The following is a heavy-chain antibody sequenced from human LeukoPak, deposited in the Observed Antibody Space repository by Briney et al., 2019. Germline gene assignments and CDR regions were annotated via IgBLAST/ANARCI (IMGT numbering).Heavy chain of an antibody. V-gene: IGHV3-48*04. J-gene: IGHJ6*02. CDR3: ARERASITMIVDPYYYGMDV. Sequence: GGSLRLSCAASGFTFSSYSMNWVRQAPGKGLEWVSYISSSSSTIYYADSVKGRFTISRDNAKNSLYLQMNSLRAEDTAVYYCARERASITMIVDPYYYGMDVWGQGTTVTVSS. CDR1: GFTFSSYS. D-gene: IGHD3-22*01. CDR2: ISSSSSTI.